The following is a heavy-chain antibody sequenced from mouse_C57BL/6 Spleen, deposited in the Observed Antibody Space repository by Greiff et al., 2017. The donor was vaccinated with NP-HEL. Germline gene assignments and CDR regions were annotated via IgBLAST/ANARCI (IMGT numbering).Heavy chain of an antibody. CDR3: ARSLYDYDGGYFDV. D-gene: IGHD2-4*01. V-gene: IGHV1-47*01. Sequence: QVHVKQSGAELVKPGASVKMSCKASGYTFTTYPIEWMKQNHGKSLEWIGNFHPYNDDTKYNEKFKGKATLTVEKSSSTVYLELSRLTSDDSAVYYCARSLYDYDGGYFDVWGTGTTVTVSS. CDR2: FHPYNDDT. J-gene: IGHJ1*03. CDR1: GYTFTTYP.